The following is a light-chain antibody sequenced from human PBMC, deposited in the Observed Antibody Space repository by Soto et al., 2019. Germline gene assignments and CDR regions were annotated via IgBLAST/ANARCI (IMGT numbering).Light chain of an antibody. CDR1: KVGSKS. CDR2: YDV. J-gene: IGLJ3*02. Sequence: SYELTQPPSVSVAPGRTAIITCGGSKVGSKSVHWYQQKPGQAHVLVIYYDVDRPSGIPERFSGSNSGDTATLTIASVEAGDEADYYCQVWDGSTHHLVFGGGTKLTVL. V-gene: IGLV3-21*04. CDR3: QVWDGSTHHLV.